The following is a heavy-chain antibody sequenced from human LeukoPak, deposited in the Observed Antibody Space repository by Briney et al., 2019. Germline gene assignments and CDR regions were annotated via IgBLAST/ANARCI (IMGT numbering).Heavy chain of an antibody. CDR2: ITSRSYV. J-gene: IGHJ4*02. Sequence: GGSLRLSCAASGFTFSSYSMSWVRQAPGKGLEWVSFITSRSYVYDADSVKGRFTTARDNAKNSLYLQMNSLRAEDTAVYYCARGSTYYDSSGQVPFDYWGQGTLVTVSS. CDR3: ARGSTYYDSSGQVPFDY. D-gene: IGHD3-22*01. V-gene: IGHV3-21*01. CDR1: GFTFSSYS.